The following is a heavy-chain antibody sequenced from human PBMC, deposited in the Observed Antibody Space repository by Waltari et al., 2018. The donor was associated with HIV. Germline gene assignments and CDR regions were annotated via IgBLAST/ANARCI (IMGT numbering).Heavy chain of an antibody. V-gene: IGHV3-9*01. D-gene: IGHD2-8*01. J-gene: IGHJ4*02. Sequence: EVQLVESGGGLVQPGRSLRLSCAASGFTFADFAMHWVRQAPGKGLEWVSGISWNSGSIGYADSVKGRFTISRDNAKNSLYLQMNSLRAEDTALYYCAKVLAGMQPPVFDCWGQGTLVTVSS. CDR3: AKVLAGMQPPVFDC. CDR2: ISWNSGSI. CDR1: GFTFADFA.